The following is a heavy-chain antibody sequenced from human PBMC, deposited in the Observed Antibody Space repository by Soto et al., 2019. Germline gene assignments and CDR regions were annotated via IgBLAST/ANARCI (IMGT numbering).Heavy chain of an antibody. CDR3: ARGRYGEY. D-gene: IGHD3-10*01. Sequence: QVHLVQSGAEVKKPGASVKVSCKGSGYTFTSYGITWVRQAPGQGLEWMGWISAHNGNTDYAQKLQGRVTVIRDTSTRTAYMELRSLRSDDTAVYYCARGRYGEYWGQGALVTVSS. CDR1: GYTFTSYG. V-gene: IGHV1-18*01. J-gene: IGHJ4*02. CDR2: ISAHNGNT.